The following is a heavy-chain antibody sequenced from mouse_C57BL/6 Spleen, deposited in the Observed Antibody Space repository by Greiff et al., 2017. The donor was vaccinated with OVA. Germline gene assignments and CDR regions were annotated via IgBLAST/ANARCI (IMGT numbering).Heavy chain of an antibody. CDR1: GFTFSSYA. V-gene: IGHV5-4*01. Sequence: EVQRVESGGGLVKPGGSLKLSCAASGFTFSSYAMSWVRQTPEKRLEWVATISDGGSYTYYPDNVKGRFTISRDNAKNNLYLQMSHLKSEDTAMYYCARELVWFAYWGQGTLVTVSA. CDR2: ISDGGSYT. J-gene: IGHJ3*01. D-gene: IGHD4-1*01. CDR3: ARELVWFAY.